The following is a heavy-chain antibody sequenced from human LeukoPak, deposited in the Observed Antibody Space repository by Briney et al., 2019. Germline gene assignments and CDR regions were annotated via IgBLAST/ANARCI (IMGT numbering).Heavy chain of an antibody. CDR1: GFIFNNYG. D-gene: IGHD2-21*02. J-gene: IGHJ6*02. V-gene: IGHV3-48*04. Sequence: PGGSLRLSCAASGFIFNNYGLVWVRQAPGKGLEWVSYISSSGSTIYYADSVKGRFTISRDNAKNSLYLQMNSLRAEDTAVYYCARDTRAYCGGDCYMYSGMDVWGQGTTVTVSS. CDR3: ARDTRAYCGGDCYMYSGMDV. CDR2: ISSSGSTI.